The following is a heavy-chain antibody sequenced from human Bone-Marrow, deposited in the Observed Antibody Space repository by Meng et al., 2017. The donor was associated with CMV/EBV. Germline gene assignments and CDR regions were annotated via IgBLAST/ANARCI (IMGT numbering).Heavy chain of an antibody. D-gene: IGHD5-12*01. CDR1: GGSVSDDY. V-gene: IGHV4-59*02. Sequence: GSLRLSCTVSGGSVSDDYWRWIRQPPGKGLEWIGYFYYSGNTNYNPSLKSRITISVDTSKNQFSLKLTSVTAADTAIYYCARGEGIVATTNNWFDPWGQGTLVTVSS. CDR2: FYYSGNT. CDR3: ARGEGIVATTNNWFDP. J-gene: IGHJ5*02.